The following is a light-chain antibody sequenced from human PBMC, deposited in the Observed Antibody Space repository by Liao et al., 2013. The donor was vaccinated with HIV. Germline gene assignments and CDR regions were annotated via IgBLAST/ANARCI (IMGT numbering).Light chain of an antibody. CDR2: YDT. J-gene: IGLJ2*01. CDR1: GIGSKN. CDR3: QVWDGNTAI. Sequence: SYELTQSPSVSVAPGKTATVTCGGNGIGSKNVHWYQQKPGQAPVLIIYYDTNRPSGIPERFSGSNSGNTATLTITRVEAGDEADYYCQVWDGNTAIFGGGTKLTVL. V-gene: IGLV3-21*01.